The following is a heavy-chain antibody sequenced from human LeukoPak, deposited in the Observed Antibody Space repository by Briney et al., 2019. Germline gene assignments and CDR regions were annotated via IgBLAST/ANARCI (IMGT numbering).Heavy chain of an antibody. J-gene: IGHJ4*02. Sequence: PGGSLRLSCAASGFTFSSYDMHWVRQATGKGLEWVSAIGTAGDTYYPGSVKGRFTISRDNSKNTLYLQMSSLRPEDAAVYYCVKDGMAVAGTAPLDYWGLGILVTVSS. D-gene: IGHD6-19*01. V-gene: IGHV3-13*04. CDR3: VKDGMAVAGTAPLDY. CDR2: IGTAGDT. CDR1: GFTFSSYD.